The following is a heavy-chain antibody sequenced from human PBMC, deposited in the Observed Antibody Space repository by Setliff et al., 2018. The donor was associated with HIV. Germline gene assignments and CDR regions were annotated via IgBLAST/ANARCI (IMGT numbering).Heavy chain of an antibody. CDR1: GGSFGDQF. J-gene: IGHJ5*02. Sequence: SETLSLTCAVYGGSFGDQFWNWIRQSPGKGLEWIGEIHHGGGTKYNPSLKSRVTVSLDMSKHQFSLNLTSVTAAATAVYYCASRVYYYDSNNFLLEEGFDPWCQGTLVTVSS. CDR2: IHHGGGT. CDR3: ASRVYYYDSNNFLLEEGFDP. V-gene: IGHV4-34*01. D-gene: IGHD3-22*01.